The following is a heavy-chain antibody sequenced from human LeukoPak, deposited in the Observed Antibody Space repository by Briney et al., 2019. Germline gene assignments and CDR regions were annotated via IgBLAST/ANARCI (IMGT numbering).Heavy chain of an antibody. CDR1: GYTFTGYY. J-gene: IGHJ5*02. CDR2: INPNSGGT. Sequence: ASVKVSCKASGYTFTGYYMHWVRQAPGQGLEWMGWINPNSGGTNYAQKFQGRVTMTRDTSISTAYMELSRLRSDDTAVYYCAREWGHHIVVVPAAIYILTYNWFDPWGQGTLVTVSS. V-gene: IGHV1-2*02. CDR3: AREWGHHIVVVPAAIYILTYNWFDP. D-gene: IGHD2-2*01.